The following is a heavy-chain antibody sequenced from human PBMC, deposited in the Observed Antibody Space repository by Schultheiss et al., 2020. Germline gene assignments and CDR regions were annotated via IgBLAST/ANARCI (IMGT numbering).Heavy chain of an antibody. D-gene: IGHD3-3*01. J-gene: IGHJ5*02. CDR1: GGSISSYY. CDR3: ACDFWWFDP. Sequence: SATLSLTCTVSGGSISSYYWSWIRQPPGKGLEWIGYIYYSGSTNYNPSLKSRVTISVDTSKNQFSLKLSSVTAADTAVYYCACDFWWFDPWGQGTLVTVSS. CDR2: IYYSGST. V-gene: IGHV4-59*12.